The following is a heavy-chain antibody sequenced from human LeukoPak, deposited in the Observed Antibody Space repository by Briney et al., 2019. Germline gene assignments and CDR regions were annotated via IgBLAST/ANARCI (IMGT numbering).Heavy chain of an antibody. Sequence: PGGSLRLSCAASGFTVSSNYMSWVRQAPGKGLEWGSVIYSGGSTYYADSVKGRFTISRDNSKNTLYLQMNSLRAEDTAVYYCARVPYYYDSIGDYWGQGTLVTVSS. CDR1: GFTVSSNY. V-gene: IGHV3-53*01. CDR2: IYSGGST. J-gene: IGHJ4*02. CDR3: ARVPYYYDSIGDY. D-gene: IGHD3-22*01.